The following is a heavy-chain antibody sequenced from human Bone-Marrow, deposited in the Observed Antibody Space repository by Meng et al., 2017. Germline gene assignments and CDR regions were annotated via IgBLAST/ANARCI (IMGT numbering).Heavy chain of an antibody. D-gene: IGHD3-22*01. CDR1: GFTFSSYE. J-gene: IGHJ4*02. CDR3: AMSDYFDTSGYHFGLQLDY. V-gene: IGHV3-23*01. CDR2: IGGTGRST. Sequence: GESLKISCAASGFTFSSYEMNWVRQAPGKGLEWVSVIGGTGRSTYVADSVRGRFTISRDNSKNSLYLQMNSLRAEDTAVYYCAMSDYFDTSGYHFGLQLDYWGQGTVVTVSS.